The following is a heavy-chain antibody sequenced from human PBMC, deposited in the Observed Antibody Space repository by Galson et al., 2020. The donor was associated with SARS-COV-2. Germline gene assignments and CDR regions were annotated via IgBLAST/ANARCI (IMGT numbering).Heavy chain of an antibody. V-gene: IGHV3-30*18. CDR2: ISYDGSNK. CDR3: AKEKGYCSGGSCYYYGMDV. D-gene: IGHD2-15*01. CDR1: GFTFSSYG. Sequence: GESLKISCAASGFTFSSYGMHWVRQAPGKGLEWVAVISYDGSNKYYADSVKGRFTISRDNSKNTLYLQMNSLRAEDTAVYYCAKEKGYCSGGSCYYYGMDVWGQGTTVTVSS. J-gene: IGHJ6*02.